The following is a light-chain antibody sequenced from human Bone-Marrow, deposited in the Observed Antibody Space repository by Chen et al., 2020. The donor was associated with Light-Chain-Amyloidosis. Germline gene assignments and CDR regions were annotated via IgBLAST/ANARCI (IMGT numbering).Light chain of an antibody. V-gene: IGLV3-21*02. Sequence: SYVLTQPSSVSVAPGQTATIACGGNNIGSTSVHWYQQTPGQAPLLVVYDDSDRPSGIPERLSGSNSGNTATLTISRGEDGDEADYYCQVWDRSSDRPVCGGGTKLTVL. CDR2: DDS. CDR3: QVWDRSSDRPV. CDR1: NIGSTS. J-gene: IGLJ3*02.